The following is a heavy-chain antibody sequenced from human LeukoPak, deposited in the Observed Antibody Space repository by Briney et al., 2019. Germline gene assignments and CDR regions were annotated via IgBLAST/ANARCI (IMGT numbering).Heavy chain of an antibody. CDR1: GFTFSSYG. J-gene: IGHJ4*02. Sequence: PGGSLRLSCTASGFTFSSYGMNWVRQALGKGLEWVAVISFDGSNKFYPDSVRGRFTISRDNSKNTLYLQMNSLRAEDTAVYYCAKDDRLAYDSSGYYYARFDYWGQGTLVTVSS. CDR3: AKDDRLAYDSSGYYYARFDY. D-gene: IGHD3-22*01. V-gene: IGHV3-30*18. CDR2: ISFDGSNK.